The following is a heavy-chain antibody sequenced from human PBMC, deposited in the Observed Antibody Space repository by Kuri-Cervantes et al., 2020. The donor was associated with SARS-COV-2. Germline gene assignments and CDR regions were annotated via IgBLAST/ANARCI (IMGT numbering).Heavy chain of an antibody. CDR2: IIPMFGTV. V-gene: IGHV1-69*13. Sequence: SVKISCKASGGTFNNQCISWVRQAPGQGLEWMGGIIPMFGTVKYAQKFQGRLTVTADDSTSIAYMELRSLSSEDTAVYYCGRGRLRGVPNYYYYYMEVWGKGTTVTVSS. J-gene: IGHJ6*03. CDR3: GRGRLRGVPNYYYYYMEV. D-gene: IGHD3-10*01. CDR1: GGTFNNQC.